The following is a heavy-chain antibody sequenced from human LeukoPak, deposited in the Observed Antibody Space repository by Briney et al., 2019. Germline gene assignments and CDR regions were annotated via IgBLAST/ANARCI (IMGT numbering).Heavy chain of an antibody. CDR2: IIPIFGTA. V-gene: IGHV1-69*13. J-gene: IGHJ5*02. D-gene: IGHD3-22*01. CDR1: GDTFSSYA. Sequence: ASVKVSCKASGDTFSSYAISWVRQAPGQGLEWMGGIIPIFGTANYAQKFQGRVTITADESTSTAYMELSSLRSEDTAVYYCARLGPYYDSSGYGEYNWFDPWAREPWSPSPQ. CDR3: ARLGPYYDSSGYGEYNWFDP.